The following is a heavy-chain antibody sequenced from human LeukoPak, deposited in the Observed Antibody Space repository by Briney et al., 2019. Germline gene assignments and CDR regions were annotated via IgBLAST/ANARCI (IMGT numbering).Heavy chain of an antibody. CDR3: AARSRGYYYDSSGYQDY. D-gene: IGHD3-22*01. V-gene: IGHV1-2*02. J-gene: IGHJ4*02. CDR2: INPNSGGT. Sequence: ASVKVSCKASGYTFTSYHMHWVRQAPGQGLEWTGWINPNSGGTNYAQKFQGRVTMTRDTSISTAYMELSRLRSDDTAVYYCAARSRGYYYDSSGYQDYWGQGTLVTVSS. CDR1: GYTFTSYH.